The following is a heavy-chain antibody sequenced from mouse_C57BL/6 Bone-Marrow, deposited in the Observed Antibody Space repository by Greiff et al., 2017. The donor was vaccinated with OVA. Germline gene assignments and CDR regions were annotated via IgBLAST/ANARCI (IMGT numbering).Heavy chain of an antibody. CDR3: ARPPIYYDYAYAMDY. D-gene: IGHD2-4*01. CDR1: GYTFTSYG. CDR2: IYPRSGNT. V-gene: IGHV1-81*01. Sequence: QVQLQQSGAELARPGASVKLSCKASGYTFTSYGISWVKQRTGQGLEWIGEIYPRSGNTYYNEKFKGKATLTADKSSSTAYMELRSLTSEDSAVYFCARPPIYYDYAYAMDYWGQGTSVTVSS. J-gene: IGHJ4*01.